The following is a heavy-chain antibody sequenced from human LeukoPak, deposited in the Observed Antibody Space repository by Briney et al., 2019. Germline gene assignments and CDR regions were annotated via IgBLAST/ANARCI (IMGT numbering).Heavy chain of an antibody. Sequence: GGSLRLSCVASRFAFDDYAMDWVRQSPGKGLEWVSFITLDGTTTSYVDSVKGRFTISRDNSKNSLYLQLDSLRVEDSGLYYCARSGHYGIDLWGQGTMVTVSS. CDR3: ARSGHYGIDL. J-gene: IGHJ3*01. CDR2: ITLDGTTT. D-gene: IGHD3-3*01. V-gene: IGHV3-43D*04. CDR1: RFAFDDYA.